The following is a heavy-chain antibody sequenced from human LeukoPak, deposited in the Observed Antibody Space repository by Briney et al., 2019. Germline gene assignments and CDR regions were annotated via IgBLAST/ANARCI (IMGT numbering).Heavy chain of an antibody. D-gene: IGHD6-13*01. Sequence: SETLSLTCGVSGYSISNSNWWGWIRQPPGKGLEWIGFVYYTGSTNYSPSLKSRVTISVDTSKNQFSLKLRSVTAADTAVYYCARISSSNWYNERGAFDVWGQGTMVTVSS. J-gene: IGHJ3*01. V-gene: IGHV4-28*01. CDR2: VYYTGST. CDR3: ARISSSNWYNERGAFDV. CDR1: GYSISNSNW.